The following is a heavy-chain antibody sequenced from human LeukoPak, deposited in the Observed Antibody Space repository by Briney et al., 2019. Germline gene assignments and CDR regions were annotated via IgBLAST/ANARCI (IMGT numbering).Heavy chain of an antibody. Sequence: RPGGSLRLSCAASGFTFSSYAMSWVRQAPGKGLEWVSTINDSGGSTYYADSVRGRFTISRDNSKNTLYLQMNSLRAEDTAVYYCAKGRIPIDFWGQGTLVTVSS. J-gene: IGHJ4*02. CDR1: GFTFSSYA. CDR3: AKGRIPIDF. V-gene: IGHV3-23*01. D-gene: IGHD5-18*01. CDR2: INDSGGST.